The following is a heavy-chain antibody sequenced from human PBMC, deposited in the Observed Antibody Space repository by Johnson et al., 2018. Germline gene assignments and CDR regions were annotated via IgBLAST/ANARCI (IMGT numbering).Heavy chain of an antibody. V-gene: IGHV3-7*01. D-gene: IGHD6-19*01. CDR1: GFTFSSYW. CDR3: ARDRVRRRIAVAGLVAFDI. J-gene: IGHJ3*02. Sequence: VQLVQSGGGVVQPGGSLRLSCAASGFTFSSYWMSWVRQAPGKGLEWVANIKQDGSEKYYVDSVKGRFTISRDNAKNSLYLQMNSLRAEDTAVYYCARDRVRRRIAVAGLVAFDIWGQGTMVTVSS. CDR2: IKQDGSEK.